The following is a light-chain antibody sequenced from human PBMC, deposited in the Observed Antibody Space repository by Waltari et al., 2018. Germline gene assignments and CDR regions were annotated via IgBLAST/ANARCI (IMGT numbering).Light chain of an antibody. J-gene: IGKJ1*01. CDR1: QSVTTNY. CDR3: QQYGSSPGT. Sequence: EIVLTQSPGTLSLSAGERATLSCRASQSVTTNYLAWYQQNPGQAPRLLIYGASNRATGIPDRFTGSGSGTDFTLTISRLEPEDCAVYYCQQYGSSPGTFGQGTKVEIK. V-gene: IGKV3-20*01. CDR2: GAS.